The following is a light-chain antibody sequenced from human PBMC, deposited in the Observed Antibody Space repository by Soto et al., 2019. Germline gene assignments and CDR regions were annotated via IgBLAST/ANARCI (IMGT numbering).Light chain of an antibody. V-gene: IGKV2-30*01. CDR2: KVA. Sequence: DVVLTQSPLSLPVTLGQPASISCRSCQSLVYSDGNSYLNWFQQWPGQSPRRLIYKVANRDSGGPGRFSGSGSGSDFTLKISRVEAECVGGYHCIPGTHWPPHTVGLGTKLEIK. CDR3: IPGTHWPPHT. J-gene: IGKJ2*01. CDR1: QSLVYSDGNSY.